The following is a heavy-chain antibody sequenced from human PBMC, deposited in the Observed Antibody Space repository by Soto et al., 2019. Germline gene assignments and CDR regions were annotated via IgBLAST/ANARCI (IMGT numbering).Heavy chain of an antibody. D-gene: IGHD6-19*01. CDR2: IDPSDSYT. J-gene: IGHJ4*02. CDR3: ASHGIAVAGTMAFDY. V-gene: IGHV5-10-1*01. CDR1: GYSFTSYW. Sequence: GESLKISCKGSGYSFTSYWISWVRQMPGKGLEWMGRIDPSDSYTNYSPSFRGHVTISADKSISTAYLQWSSPKASDTAMYYCASHGIAVAGTMAFDYWGQGTLVT.